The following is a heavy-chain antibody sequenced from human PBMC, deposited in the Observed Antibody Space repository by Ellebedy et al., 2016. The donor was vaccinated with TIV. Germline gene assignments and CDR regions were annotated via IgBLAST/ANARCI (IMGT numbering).Heavy chain of an antibody. D-gene: IGHD3-10*01. V-gene: IGHV4-61*08. CDR3: ARDSLGWFGEVDY. Sequence: SETLSLXCTVSGGSISSGGYSWSWIRQPPGKGLEWIGYIYYSGSTNYNPSLKSRVTISVDTSKNQFSLKLSSVTAADTAVYYCARDSLGWFGEVDYWGQGTLVTVSS. J-gene: IGHJ4*02. CDR2: IYYSGST. CDR1: GGSISSGGYS.